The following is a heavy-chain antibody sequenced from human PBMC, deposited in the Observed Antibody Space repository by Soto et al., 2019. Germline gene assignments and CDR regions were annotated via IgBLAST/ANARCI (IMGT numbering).Heavy chain of an antibody. D-gene: IGHD1-1*01. J-gene: IGHJ4*02. V-gene: IGHV1-18*01. CDR3: AREGRPTTGFFDS. CDR1: GYTFTRYG. CDR2: ISAYNGNT. Sequence: ASVKVSCKASGYTFTRYGISWVRPAPGQGLEWMGWISAYNGNTNYAQKLQGRVTMTTDTSTSTAYMALRSLRSDDTAGYYCAREGRPTTGFFDSWGPGTLVTVSS.